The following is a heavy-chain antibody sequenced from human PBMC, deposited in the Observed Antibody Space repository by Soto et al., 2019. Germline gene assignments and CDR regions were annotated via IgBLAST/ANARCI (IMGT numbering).Heavy chain of an antibody. Sequence: ASVKVSCKASGYTFTSYGISWVRQAPGQGLEWMGWISAYNGNTNYAQKLQGRVTMTTDTSTSTAYMELRSLRSDDTAVYYCARDIHVHYSSYAFDIWGQGTMVTVSS. V-gene: IGHV1-18*01. D-gene: IGHD2-21*01. CDR3: ARDIHVHYSSYAFDI. CDR1: GYTFTSYG. CDR2: ISAYNGNT. J-gene: IGHJ3*02.